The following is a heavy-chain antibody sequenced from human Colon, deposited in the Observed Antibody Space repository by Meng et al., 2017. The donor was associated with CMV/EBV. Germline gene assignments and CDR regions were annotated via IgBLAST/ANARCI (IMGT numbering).Heavy chain of an antibody. CDR2: IYYSGYT. D-gene: IGHD4-17*01. CDR1: GGSISSSTYY. CDR3: ATDYGDYYFDR. Sequence: LHVQGSGPGLGKPSETLSLTCTVSGGSISSSTYYWGWIRQTPGKGLEWIGNIYYSGYTYYNPSLKSRLTISVDTSKNQFSLKLTSVTAADTAVYYCATDYGDYYFDRWGQGTLVTVSS. V-gene: IGHV4-39*07. J-gene: IGHJ4*02.